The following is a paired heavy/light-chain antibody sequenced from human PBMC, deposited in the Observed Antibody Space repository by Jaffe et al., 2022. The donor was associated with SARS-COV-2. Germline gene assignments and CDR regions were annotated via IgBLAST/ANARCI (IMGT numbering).Heavy chain of an antibody. J-gene: IGHJ6*02. CDR1: GFTFSRHW. Sequence: EVQLVESGGGLVQPGGSLRLSCAASGFTFSRHWMSWVRQAPGKGLEWVANIKEDGSEKYFVDSVKGRLTISRDNAKNSVYLQMNNVRGDDTAVYYCAREMVSGVVARGYVMDVWGQGTTVTVSS. CDR3: AREMVSGVVARGYVMDV. V-gene: IGHV3-7*03. D-gene: IGHD3-3*01. CDR2: IKEDGSEK.
Light chain of an antibody. CDR1: QTILNSSNNKNH. Sequence: DIVMTQSPDSLAVSLGERATINCKSSQTILNSSNNKNHLAWFQQKPGQPPKLLIYWASTRESGVPDRFSGSGSGADFTLTISSLQAEDVAVYYCQQYYGETWTFGQGTKVAIK. V-gene: IGKV4-1*01. J-gene: IGKJ1*01. CDR3: QQYYGETWT. CDR2: WAS.